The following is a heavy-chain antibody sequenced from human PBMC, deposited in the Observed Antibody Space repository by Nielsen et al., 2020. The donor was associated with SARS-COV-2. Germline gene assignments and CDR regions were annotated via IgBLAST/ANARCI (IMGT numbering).Heavy chain of an antibody. D-gene: IGHD3-10*01. J-gene: IGHJ3*01. Sequence: SETLSLTCTVSGDFVSTSYWSWIRQPPGKGLEWIGYVHYTGTTKYKSSLKSRVTMSVDTSNNRFSLKLTSMTAADTAVYYCAREGSGSYPDAFDVGAKGQWSPSPQ. V-gene: IGHV4-59*02. CDR2: VHYTGTT. CDR1: GDFVSTSY. CDR3: AREGSGSYPDAFDV.